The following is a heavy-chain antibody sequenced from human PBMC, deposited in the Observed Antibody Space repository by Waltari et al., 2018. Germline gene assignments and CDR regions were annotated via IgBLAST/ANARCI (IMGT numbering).Heavy chain of an antibody. J-gene: IGHJ5*02. CDR1: GFTFSSYA. D-gene: IGHD3-3*01. V-gene: IGHV3-23*04. CDR3: AKDAVSGPDYDFWSGYRVPHWFDP. CDR2: ISGRGGST. Sequence: EVQLVESGGGLVQPGGSLRLSCAASGFTFSSYAMTWVRQAPGKWLEWVSAISGRGGSTYYADSVKGRFTISRDNSKNTLYLQMNSLRAEDTAVYYCAKDAVSGPDYDFWSGYRVPHWFDPWGQGTLVTVSS.